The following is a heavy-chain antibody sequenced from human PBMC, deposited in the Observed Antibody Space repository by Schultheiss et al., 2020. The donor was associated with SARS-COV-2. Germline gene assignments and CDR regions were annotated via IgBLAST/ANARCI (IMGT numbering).Heavy chain of an antibody. D-gene: IGHD2-15*01. CDR1: GGSISSGGYY. J-gene: IGHJ6*02. V-gene: IGHV4-39*01. CDR2: SYHIGAI. CDR3: ARVPYSGDYYYGMDV. Sequence: GSLRLSCTVSGGSISSGGYYWSWIRQHPGKGLEWIGESYHIGAINYNPSLKSRVTISVDTSKNQFSLKLSSVTAADTAVYYCARVPYSGDYYYGMDVWGQGTTVTVSS.